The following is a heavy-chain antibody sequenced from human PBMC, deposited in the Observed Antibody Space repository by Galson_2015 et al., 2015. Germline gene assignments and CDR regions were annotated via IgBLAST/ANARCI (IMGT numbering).Heavy chain of an antibody. CDR3: AVDSKTYSYVVDY. J-gene: IGHJ4*02. CDR2: ISSSSSYI. CDR1: GFPFNSYN. Sequence: SLRLSCAASGFPFNSYNMNWVRQAPGKGLAWVSSISSSSSYIYYADSVKGRFTISRDNAKNSLYLQMNSLRAEDTAVYYCAVDSKTYSYVVDYWGQGTLVTVSS. V-gene: IGHV3-21*01. D-gene: IGHD5-18*01.